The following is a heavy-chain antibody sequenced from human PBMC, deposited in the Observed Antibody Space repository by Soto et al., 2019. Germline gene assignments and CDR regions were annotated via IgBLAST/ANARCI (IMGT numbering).Heavy chain of an antibody. CDR1: GGSISSYY. CDR3: ARGLRIAAAGEDYFDY. D-gene: IGHD6-13*01. Sequence: PSETLSLTCTVSGGSISSYYWSWIRQPPGKGLEWIGYIYYSGSTNYNPSLRSRVTISVDTSKNQFSLKLSSVTAADTAVYYCARGLRIAAAGEDYFDYWGQGTLVTVSS. J-gene: IGHJ4*02. V-gene: IGHV4-59*01. CDR2: IYYSGST.